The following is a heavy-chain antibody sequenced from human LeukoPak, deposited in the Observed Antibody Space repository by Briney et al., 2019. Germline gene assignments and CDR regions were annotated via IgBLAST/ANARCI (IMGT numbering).Heavy chain of an antibody. D-gene: IGHD3-10*01. Sequence: GGSLRLSCAASGFTFSSYSMNWVRQPPGKGLEWVSFISRSGSTIYYADSVKGRFTISRDNAKSSLYLQMNSLRDADTAVYYCARVLPATLYGSGSQINLWGQRTLVTVSS. V-gene: IGHV3-48*02. CDR2: ISRSGSTI. CDR3: ARVLPATLYGSGSQINL. CDR1: GFTFSSYS. J-gene: IGHJ5*02.